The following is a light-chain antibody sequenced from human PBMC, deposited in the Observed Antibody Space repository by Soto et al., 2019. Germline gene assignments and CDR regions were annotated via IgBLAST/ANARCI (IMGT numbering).Light chain of an antibody. V-gene: IGKV3-15*01. CDR3: QQYNNWPPIT. CDR2: AAS. Sequence: IVMTQSPDTLSVSPVERATLSCRASQSVSSSNLVWYQQKPGQAPRLLLYAASIRAAGVPARFGGSGSGTEFTLTISSLKSEDFAVYYGQQYNNWPPITLGQGTQREIK. CDR1: QSVSSSN. J-gene: IGKJ5*01.